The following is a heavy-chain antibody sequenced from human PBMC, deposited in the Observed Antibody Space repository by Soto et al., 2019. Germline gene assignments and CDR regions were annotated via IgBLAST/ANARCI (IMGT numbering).Heavy chain of an antibody. Sequence: QITLKESGPTLVKPTQTLTLTCIFSGFSLTPRGLGVGWIRQPPGEALEWLAVIYWDDEKHYSPSLKTRLTISKGSSIDHVVLTMTNLDPADTATYYCAHPKTRSSAYFDYWGQGILVTVSS. J-gene: IGHJ4*02. CDR1: GFSLTPRGLG. V-gene: IGHV2-5*02. CDR2: IYWDDEK. CDR3: AHPKTRSSAYFDY. D-gene: IGHD3-22*01.